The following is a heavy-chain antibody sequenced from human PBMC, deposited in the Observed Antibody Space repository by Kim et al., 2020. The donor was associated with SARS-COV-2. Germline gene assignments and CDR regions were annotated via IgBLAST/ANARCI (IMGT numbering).Heavy chain of an antibody. Sequence: YALTVKGRITIHPDTSKNQFSLQLNSVTPEDTAVYYCARDRQRAGTGVDYWGQGTLVTVSS. D-gene: IGHD6-19*01. J-gene: IGHJ4*02. CDR3: ARDRQRAGTGVDY. V-gene: IGHV6-1*01.